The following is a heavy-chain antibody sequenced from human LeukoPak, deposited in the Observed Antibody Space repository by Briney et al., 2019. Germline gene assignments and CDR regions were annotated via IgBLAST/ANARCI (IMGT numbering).Heavy chain of an antibody. Sequence: SETLSLTCTVSGVSISSYYWSWIRQPPGKGLEWIGYIYYTGSTNYNPSLESRVTISVDTSKNQFSLKLTSVTAADTAVYYCARGYSSSWYYFDYWGQGTLVTVSS. CDR2: IYYTGST. V-gene: IGHV4-59*08. J-gene: IGHJ4*02. CDR1: GVSISSYY. CDR3: ARGYSSSWYYFDY. D-gene: IGHD6-13*01.